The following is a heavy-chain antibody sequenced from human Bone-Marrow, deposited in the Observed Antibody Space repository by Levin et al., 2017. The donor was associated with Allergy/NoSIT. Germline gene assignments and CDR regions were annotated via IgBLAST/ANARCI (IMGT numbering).Heavy chain of an antibody. CDR3: ARETGGSGNHLDY. CDR1: GYTFIDYY. J-gene: IGHJ4*02. D-gene: IGHD3-10*01. Sequence: GESLKISCKSSGYTFIDYYIHWVRQAPGQGLEWMGRINPNSGGTDYAQKFQGRVSMTRDTSISTAYMEVSRLRSDDTAVFYCARETGGSGNHLDYWGQATLVTVSS. CDR2: INPNSGGT. V-gene: IGHV1-2*06.